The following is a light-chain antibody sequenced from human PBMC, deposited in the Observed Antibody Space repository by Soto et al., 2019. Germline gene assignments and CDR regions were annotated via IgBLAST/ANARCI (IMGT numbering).Light chain of an antibody. CDR2: GAS. V-gene: IGKV3-20*01. CDR1: QSVNNNY. CDR3: QQYGSSLIT. J-gene: IGKJ5*01. Sequence: EIVLTQSPGTLSLSPGERATLSCRASQSVNNNYLAWHQQKPGQAPRLLILGASSRATGIPGRFSGSGSGTDFTLTISSVEPEDFAVYYCQQYGSSLITFGQGTRLEIK.